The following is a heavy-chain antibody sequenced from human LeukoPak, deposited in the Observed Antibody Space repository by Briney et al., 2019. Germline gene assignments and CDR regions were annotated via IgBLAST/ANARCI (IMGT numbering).Heavy chain of an antibody. CDR2: IYYSGST. V-gene: IGHV4-59*12. Sequence: PSETLSLTCTVSGGSISSYYWSWIRQPPGKGLEWIGYIYYSGSTNYNPSLKSRVTISVDTSKNQFSLKLSSVTAADTAVYYCARGHYYDSSGYWLPPPRDVDYWGQGTLVTVSS. CDR3: ARGHYYDSSGYWLPPPRDVDY. CDR1: GGSISSYY. D-gene: IGHD3-22*01. J-gene: IGHJ4*02.